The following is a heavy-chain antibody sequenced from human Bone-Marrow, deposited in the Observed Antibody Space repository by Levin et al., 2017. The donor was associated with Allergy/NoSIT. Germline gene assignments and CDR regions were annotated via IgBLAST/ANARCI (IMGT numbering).Heavy chain of an antibody. Sequence: SCAASGFTFSTYWMSWVRQAPGKGLEWVANIRQDGSEKYYVDSVKGRFTISRDNAKKSLYLQMNSLRAEDTAVYFCARWDYGDSRPYYYYYGMDVWGQGTTVTVSS. D-gene: IGHD4-17*01. CDR2: IRQDGSEK. CDR3: ARWDYGDSRPYYYYYGMDV. V-gene: IGHV3-7*01. CDR1: GFTFSTYW. J-gene: IGHJ6*02.